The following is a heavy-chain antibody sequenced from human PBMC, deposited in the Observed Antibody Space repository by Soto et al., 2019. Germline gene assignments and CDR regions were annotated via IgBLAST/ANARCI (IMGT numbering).Heavy chain of an antibody. J-gene: IGHJ6*02. V-gene: IGHV3-30-3*01. CDR1: GFTFSSYA. D-gene: IGHD3-10*01. Sequence: GGSLRLSCAASGFTFSSYAMHWVRQAPGKGLEWVAVISYDGSNKYYADSVKGRFTISRDNSKNTLYLQMNSLRAEDTAVYYCARDRPPSSGSYLLGYYYYGMDVWGQGTTVTVSS. CDR2: ISYDGSNK. CDR3: ARDRPPSSGSYLLGYYYYGMDV.